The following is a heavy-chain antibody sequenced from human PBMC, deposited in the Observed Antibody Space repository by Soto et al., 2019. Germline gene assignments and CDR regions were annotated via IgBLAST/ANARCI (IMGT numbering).Heavy chain of an antibody. J-gene: IGHJ5*02. CDR3: ASEDIINIGGITRSHHWFGP. CDR1: GGTLSKYA. D-gene: IGHD3-16*01. Sequence: QVQLLQSGAEVKKPGSSVNVSCKASGGTLSKYAINWVRQAPGQGLEWMGGINPMSGTTNDAQKFESRRRITADDSTSKVFMVLSGLRSEDAVVYYCASEDIINIGGITRSHHWFGPWGQGTLVTVSS. CDR2: INPMSGTT. V-gene: IGHV1-69*01.